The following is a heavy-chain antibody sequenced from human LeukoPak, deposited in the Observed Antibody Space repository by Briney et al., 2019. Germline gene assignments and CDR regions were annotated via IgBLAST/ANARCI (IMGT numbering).Heavy chain of an antibody. CDR3: ARGGLFHDYVDTAMVPFDY. CDR1: GYTFTSYG. CDR2: ISAYNGNT. J-gene: IGHJ4*02. D-gene: IGHD5-18*01. V-gene: IGHV1-18*01. Sequence: ASVKVSCKASGYTFTSYGISWVRQAPGQGLEWMGWISAYNGNTNYAQKLQGRVTMTTDTSTSTAYMELRSLRSDDTAVYYCARGGLFHDYVDTAMVPFDYWGQGTLVTVSS.